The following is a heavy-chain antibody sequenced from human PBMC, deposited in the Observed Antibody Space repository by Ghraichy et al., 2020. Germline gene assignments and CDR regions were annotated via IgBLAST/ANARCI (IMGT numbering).Heavy chain of an antibody. CDR2: IKSKTDGGTT. J-gene: IGHJ3*02. CDR3: TTCVVVTAIPGEAFDI. CDR1: GFTFSNAW. V-gene: IGHV3-15*01. D-gene: IGHD2-21*02. Sequence: GGSLRLSCAASGFTFSNAWMSWVRQAPGKGLEWVGRIKSKTDGGTTDYAAPVKGRFTISRDDSKNTLYLQMNSLKTEDTAVYYCTTCVVVTAIPGEAFDIWGQGTMVTVSS.